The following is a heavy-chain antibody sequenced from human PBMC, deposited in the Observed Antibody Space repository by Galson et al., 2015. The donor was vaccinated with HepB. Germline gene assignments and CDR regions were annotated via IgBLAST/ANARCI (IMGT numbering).Heavy chain of an antibody. V-gene: IGHV3-21*01. J-gene: IGHJ4*02. CDR2: ISSSSSYI. D-gene: IGHD4-11*01. CDR3: ARERTHDDYSNYVTYYFDY. CDR1: GFTFSSYS. Sequence: SLRLSCAASGFTFSSYSMNWVRQAPGKGLEWVSSISSSSSYIYYADSVKGRFTISRDNAKNSLYLQMNSLRAEDTAVYYCARERTHDDYSNYVTYYFDYWGQGTLVTVSS.